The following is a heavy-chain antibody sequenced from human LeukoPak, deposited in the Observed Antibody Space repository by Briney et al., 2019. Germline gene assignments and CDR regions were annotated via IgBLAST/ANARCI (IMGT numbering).Heavy chain of an antibody. D-gene: IGHD1-1*01. CDR3: ARSKTGSLGNWFDL. V-gene: IGHV1-8*01. CDR1: GYTFTSYD. Sequence: ASVKVSCKASGYTFTSYDINWVRQATGQGLEWMGWMNPNSGYSGCAQKFQARVTMARNTSISTAYMELSNLRFEDTAVYYCARSKTGSLGNWFDLWGQGTLVTVSS. J-gene: IGHJ5*02. CDR2: MNPNSGYS.